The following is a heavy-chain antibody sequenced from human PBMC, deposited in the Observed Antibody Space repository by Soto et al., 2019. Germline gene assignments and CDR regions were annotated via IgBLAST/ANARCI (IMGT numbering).Heavy chain of an antibody. CDR2: INPTTGGR. CDR1: GCTFTVNY. CDR3: ARGYCGTNGCSDYFDF. J-gene: IGHJ4*02. Sequence: APIHVSCRASGCTFTVNYMDWLRQAPIQGLEWMAVINPTTGGRNYAQKFQGRVTMTWDTSISTAYMELSSLRSDDTAIYFCARGYCGTNGCSDYFDFWGQGNLVNVSS. D-gene: IGHD2-2*01. V-gene: IGHV1-2*02.